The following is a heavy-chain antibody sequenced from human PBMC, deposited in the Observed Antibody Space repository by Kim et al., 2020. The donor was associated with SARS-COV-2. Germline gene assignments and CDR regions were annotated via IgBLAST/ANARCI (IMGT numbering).Heavy chain of an antibody. J-gene: IGHJ2*01. D-gene: IGHD6-19*01. V-gene: IGHV5-51*01. CDR1: GYSFTSYW. CDR2: IYPGDSDT. Sequence: GESLKISCKGSGYSFTSYWIGWVRQMPGKGLEWMGIIYPGDSDTRYSPSFQGQVTISADKSISTAYLQWSSLKASDTAMYYCARHVLEAVAGNKYFDLWGRGTLVTVSS. CDR3: ARHVLEAVAGNKYFDL.